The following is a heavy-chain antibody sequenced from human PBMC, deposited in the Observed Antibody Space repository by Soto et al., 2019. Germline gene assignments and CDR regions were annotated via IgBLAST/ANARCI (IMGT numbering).Heavy chain of an antibody. V-gene: IGHV3-48*02. J-gene: IGHJ4*02. CDR1: GYTFSTYS. D-gene: IGHD3-3*01. CDR3: ARADFSMKY. CDR2: ISSSSNNI. Sequence: EVQLVESGGGLVQPGGTLRLSCTASGYTFSTYSMNWVHQAQGKALECVSYISSSSNNIYYADSVKGRFTISRDNAKNSLYLQLNSLRDEDTAVYYCARADFSMKYWGQGTLVTVSS.